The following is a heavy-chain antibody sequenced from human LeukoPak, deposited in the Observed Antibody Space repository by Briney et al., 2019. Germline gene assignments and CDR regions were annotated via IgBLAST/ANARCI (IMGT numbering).Heavy chain of an antibody. J-gene: IGHJ4*02. V-gene: IGHV1-24*01. CDR2: FDPEDGET. CDR3: ATWMSSGWALDY. CDR1: GYTLTELS. D-gene: IGHD6-19*01. Sequence: ASVKVSCKVSGYTLTELSMHWVRQAPGKGLEWMGGFDPEDGETIYAQKFQGRVTMTEDTSTGTAYMELSSLRSEDTAVYYCATWMSSGWALDYWGQGTLVTVSS.